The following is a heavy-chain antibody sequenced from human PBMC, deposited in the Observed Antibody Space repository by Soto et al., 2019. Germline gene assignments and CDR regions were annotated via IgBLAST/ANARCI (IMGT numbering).Heavy chain of an antibody. J-gene: IGHJ4*02. CDR1: GYTFTSYG. V-gene: IGHV1-18*01. Sequence: QVQLVQSGAEVKKPGASVQVSCKASGYTFTSYGISWVRQAPGQGLEWMGWISAYNGNTNYAQKLQGRVTMTTDTSTSTAYMELRSLRSDDTAVYYCAGEYNRSGSRNLPPAYWGQGTLVTVSS. CDR2: ISAYNGNT. CDR3: AGEYNRSGSRNLPPAY. D-gene: IGHD3-10*01.